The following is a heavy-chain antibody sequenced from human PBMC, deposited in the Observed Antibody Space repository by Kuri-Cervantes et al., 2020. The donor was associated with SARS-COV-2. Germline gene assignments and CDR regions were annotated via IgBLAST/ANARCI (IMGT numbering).Heavy chain of an antibody. V-gene: IGHV4-59*08. CDR2: IYYSGST. D-gene: IGHD3-22*01. Sequence: GSLRLSCTVSGGSISSYYWSWIRQPPGQGLEWLGYIYYSGSTYYNPSLKSRVTISVDTSKNQFSLKLSSVTAADTAVYYCARLSYYYDSSGYYGGNWFDPWGQGTLVTVSS. CDR3: ARLSYYYDSSGYYGGNWFDP. CDR1: GGSISSYY. J-gene: IGHJ5*02.